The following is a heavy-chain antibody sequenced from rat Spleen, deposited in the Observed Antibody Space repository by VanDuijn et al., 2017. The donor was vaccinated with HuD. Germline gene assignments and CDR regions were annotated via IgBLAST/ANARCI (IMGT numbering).Heavy chain of an antibody. CDR1: GFTFSDYG. CDR3: AREGYVYYGLFDY. V-gene: IGHV5-29*01. J-gene: IGHJ2*01. Sequence: EVQLVESDGGLVQPGRSLKLSCAASGFTFSDYGMAWVRQAPTKGLEWVATISYDGGRNFYRDSVKGRFTISRDNAKSSLYLQMDSLRSEDTAIYYCAREGYVYYGLFDYWGQGVMVTVSS. CDR2: ISYDGGRN. D-gene: IGHD1-6*01.